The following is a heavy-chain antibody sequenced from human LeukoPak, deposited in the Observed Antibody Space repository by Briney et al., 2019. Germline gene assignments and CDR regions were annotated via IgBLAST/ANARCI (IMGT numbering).Heavy chain of an antibody. V-gene: IGHV3-23*01. CDR3: AKKVVVGATSPYSDFQD. CDR2: ISGSGVTT. Sequence: GGSLRLSCVASGFTFSSYAMSWVRQAPGRGLDWVSAISGSGVTTHYAGSVKGRFSISRDNSKNALYLQMNSLRAEDTALYYCAKKVVVGATSPYSDFQDWGQGTLVTVSS. D-gene: IGHD1-26*01. J-gene: IGHJ1*01. CDR1: GFTFSSYA.